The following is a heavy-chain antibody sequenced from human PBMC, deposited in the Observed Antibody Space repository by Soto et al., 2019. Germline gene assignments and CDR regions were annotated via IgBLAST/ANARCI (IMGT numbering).Heavy chain of an antibody. V-gene: IGHV2-5*02. J-gene: IGHJ4*02. Sequence: QITLKESGPTLVKPTQTLTLTCTFSGSSLSTRGVAVGWIRQPPGKAMEFLGFIFWADDARYSPSLKNRRTITKDTSKNQVVLTMTNMDPVDTATYYCAHRRLGTGPTAFVDYWGQGILVTFSS. CDR3: AHRRLGTGPTAFVDY. D-gene: IGHD7-27*01. CDR1: GSSLSTRGVA. CDR2: IFWADDA.